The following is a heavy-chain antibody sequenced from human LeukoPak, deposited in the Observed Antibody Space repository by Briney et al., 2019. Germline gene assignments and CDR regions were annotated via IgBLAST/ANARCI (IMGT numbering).Heavy chain of an antibody. J-gene: IGHJ6*02. CDR3: AKAQTMTMVTTVFYYGMDV. D-gene: IGHD4-17*01. CDR1: GFTFSSFA. Sequence: PGVSLRLSCAASGFTFSSFAMSWVRQAPGKGLEWVSVITPSDGSTYYSDSVRGRFTISRDNSKNTMYLQMNSLRAEDTAVYYCAKAQTMTMVTTVFYYGMDVWGQGTTVIVSS. V-gene: IGHV3-23*01. CDR2: ITPSDGST.